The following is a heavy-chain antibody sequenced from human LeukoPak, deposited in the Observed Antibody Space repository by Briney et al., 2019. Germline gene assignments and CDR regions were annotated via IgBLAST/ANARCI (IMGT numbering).Heavy chain of an antibody. J-gene: IGHJ4*02. Sequence: SQTLSPTCTVSGDSFSSANYYCTWVRQPPGKGLEWIGYVYYDGSTYYHPSLQSRLAISVDTSKNQFSLNLTSVTAADTAVYYCVRGLTGYSYFFDYWGQGALVTVSS. CDR2: VYYDGST. CDR3: VRGLTGYSYFFDY. CDR1: GDSFSSANYY. V-gene: IGHV4-30-4*08. D-gene: IGHD1-20*01.